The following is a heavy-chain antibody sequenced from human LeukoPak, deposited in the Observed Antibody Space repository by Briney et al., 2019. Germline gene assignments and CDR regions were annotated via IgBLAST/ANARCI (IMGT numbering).Heavy chain of an antibody. CDR3: AKDRSGATPRPLYYFDY. Sequence: GGSLRLSCVASGFTFTKAWMSWVRQAPGKGLEWVGRIKSKTDGGTTDYAAPVKGRFIVSRDDSKNALYLQMNSLKTEDTAVYYCAKDRSGATPRPLYYFDYWGQGTLVTVSS. J-gene: IGHJ4*02. CDR2: IKSKTDGGTT. D-gene: IGHD1-26*01. V-gene: IGHV3-15*01. CDR1: GFTFTKAW.